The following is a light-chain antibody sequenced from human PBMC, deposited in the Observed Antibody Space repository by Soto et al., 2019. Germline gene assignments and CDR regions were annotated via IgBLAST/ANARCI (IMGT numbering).Light chain of an antibody. V-gene: IGKV1-5*03. CDR2: KAS. Sequence: DIQMTQSPSTLSASVGDRVTITCRASQSISDWLAWYQQKPGKAPKLLIYKASSLESGVPSRFSGSGSGTEFTLPISSLQPDDFATYYCQQYKSYPYTFGQGTKLEIK. CDR3: QQYKSYPYT. J-gene: IGKJ2*01. CDR1: QSISDW.